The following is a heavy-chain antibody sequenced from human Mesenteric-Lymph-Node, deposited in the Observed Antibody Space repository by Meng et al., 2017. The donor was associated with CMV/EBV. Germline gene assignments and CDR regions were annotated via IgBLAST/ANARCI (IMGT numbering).Heavy chain of an antibody. D-gene: IGHD5-24*01. CDR3: ARGDGYKDAFDF. CDR2: INPNSGGT. V-gene: IGHV1-2*02. CDR1: GYTFTAYY. J-gene: IGHJ3*01. Sequence: ASVKVSCKASGYTFTAYYMHWVRQAPGQGLEWMGWINPNSGGTYYARKFQGRVTMFRDTSISTAYMELTRMTSDDTAVYYCARGDGYKDAFDFWGQGTMVTVSS.